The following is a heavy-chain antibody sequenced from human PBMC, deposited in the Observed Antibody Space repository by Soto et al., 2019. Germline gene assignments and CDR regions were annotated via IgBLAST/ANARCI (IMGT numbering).Heavy chain of an antibody. CDR3: ARDPHYYGSGSYEVDY. CDR2: ISSSSSYI. Sequence: GGSLRLSCAASGFTFSSYSMNWVRQAPGKGLEWVSSISSSSSYIYYADSVKGRFTISRDNAKNSLYLQMNSLRAEDTAVYYCARDPHYYGSGSYEVDYWGQGTLVTVSS. CDR1: GFTFSSYS. V-gene: IGHV3-21*01. D-gene: IGHD3-10*01. J-gene: IGHJ4*02.